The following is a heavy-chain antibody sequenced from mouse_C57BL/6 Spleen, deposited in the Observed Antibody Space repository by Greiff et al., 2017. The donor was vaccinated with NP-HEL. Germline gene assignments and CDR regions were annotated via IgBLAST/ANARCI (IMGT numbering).Heavy chain of an antibody. CDR1: GYTFTDYN. J-gene: IGHJ1*03. CDR3: ARSGAYYSNFYWYVDV. Sequence: EVQLQQSGPELVKPGASVKIPCKASGYTFTDYNMDWVKQSHGKSLEWIGDINPNNGGTIYNQKFKGKATLTVDKSSSTAYMELRSLTSEDTAVYYCARSGAYYSNFYWYVDVWGTGTTVTVSS. V-gene: IGHV1-18*01. CDR2: INPNNGGT. D-gene: IGHD2-5*01.